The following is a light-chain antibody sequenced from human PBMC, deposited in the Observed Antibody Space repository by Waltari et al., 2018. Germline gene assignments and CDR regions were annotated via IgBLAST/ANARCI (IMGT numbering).Light chain of an antibody. J-gene: IGLJ2*01. CDR3: SSYAGSNNVL. CDR2: EVS. CDR1: SSDVGDYDY. V-gene: IGLV2-8*01. Sequence: QSALTQPPSASGSPGQSVTISCTGTSSDVGDYDYVSWYQQHPGKAPKLMIYEVSKRPSGVPERFSGSKSANTASLTVSGLQAEDEADYYCSSYAGSNNVLFGGGTKLTVL.